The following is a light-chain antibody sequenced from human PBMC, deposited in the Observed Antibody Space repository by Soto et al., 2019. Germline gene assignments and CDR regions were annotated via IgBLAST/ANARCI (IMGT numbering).Light chain of an antibody. CDR3: QQYYTYPYT. CDR2: KAS. Sequence: DIQMTQFPSTLSASVRDRVTITCRASQSISSWLAWYQQKPGKAPELLIHKASSLETGVPSRFSGSGSGTEFTLTISSLQPDDFATYYCQQYYTYPYTFGQGTKLEIK. CDR1: QSISSW. J-gene: IGKJ2*01. V-gene: IGKV1-5*03.